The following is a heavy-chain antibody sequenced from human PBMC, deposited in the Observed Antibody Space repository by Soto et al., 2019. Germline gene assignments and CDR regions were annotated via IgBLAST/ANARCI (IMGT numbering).Heavy chain of an antibody. CDR1: GFTFSSYA. CDR2: ISGSGGST. V-gene: IGHV3-23*01. J-gene: IGHJ5*02. Sequence: GGSLSLSCAASGFTFSSYAMSWVRQAPGKGLEWVSAISGSGGSTYYADSVKGRFTISRDNSKNTLYLQMNSLRAEDTAVYYCAKGVVPATVTNWFDPWGQGTLVTVSS. D-gene: IGHD2-2*01. CDR3: AKGVVPATVTNWFDP.